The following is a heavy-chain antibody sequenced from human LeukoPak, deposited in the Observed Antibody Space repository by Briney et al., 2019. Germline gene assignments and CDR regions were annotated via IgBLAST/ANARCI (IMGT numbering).Heavy chain of an antibody. CDR2: INPNSGGT. CDR3: ARVRASIQQLVTLGYFQH. J-gene: IGHJ1*01. V-gene: IGHV1-2*02. Sequence: GASVKVSCKASGYTFTGYYMHWVRQAPGQGLEWMGWINPNSGGTNYAQKFQGRVTMTRGTSISTAYMELSRLGSDDTAVYYCARVRASIQQLVTLGYFQHWGQGTLVTVSS. CDR1: GYTFTGYY. D-gene: IGHD6-13*01.